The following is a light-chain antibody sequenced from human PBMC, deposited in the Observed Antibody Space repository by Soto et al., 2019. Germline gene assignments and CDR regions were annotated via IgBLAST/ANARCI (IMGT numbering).Light chain of an antibody. Sequence: QAVVTQPASVSGSPGQSITISCTGSSSDVGGYNYVSWYQQHPGKAPKLMIYDVNNRPSGVSSRFSGSKSGNTASLTISGLQAEDEADYYCSSYTRSATYVFATGTKLTVL. V-gene: IGLV2-14*03. J-gene: IGLJ1*01. CDR3: SSYTRSATYV. CDR2: DVN. CDR1: SSDVGGYNY.